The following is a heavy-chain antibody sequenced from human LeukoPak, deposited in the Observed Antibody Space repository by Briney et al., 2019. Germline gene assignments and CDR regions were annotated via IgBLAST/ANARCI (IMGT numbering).Heavy chain of an antibody. CDR1: AFTFSNYD. CDR2: INWHGGST. CDR3: ARGLMGGYPRFDY. D-gene: IGHD3-22*01. Sequence: GGSLRLSCAASAFTFSNYDMSWVRQAPGKGLEWVSNINWHGGSTTYADSVKGRFTISRDNAKNSLYLQMDSLRAEDTAFYYCARGLMGGYPRFDYWGQGALVTVSS. J-gene: IGHJ4*02. V-gene: IGHV3-20*04.